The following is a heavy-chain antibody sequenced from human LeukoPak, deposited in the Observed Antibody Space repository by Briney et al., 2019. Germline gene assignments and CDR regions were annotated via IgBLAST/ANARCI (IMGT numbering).Heavy chain of an antibody. Sequence: QPGGSLRLSCAASGFTFSSYAMHWVRQAPGKGLEWVAVISYDGSNKYYADSVKGRFTISRDNSKNTLYLQMNSLRAEDTAVYYCARGYRCRSTSCSYYYYYMDVWGKGTTVTVSS. D-gene: IGHD2-2*01. V-gene: IGHV3-30-3*01. CDR2: ISYDGSNK. CDR3: ARGYRCRSTSCSYYYYYMDV. J-gene: IGHJ6*03. CDR1: GFTFSSYA.